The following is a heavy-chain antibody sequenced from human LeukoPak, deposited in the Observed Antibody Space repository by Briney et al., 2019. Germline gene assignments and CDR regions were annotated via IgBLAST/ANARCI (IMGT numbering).Heavy chain of an antibody. CDR3: ARRRLTGTTPAFDI. CDR2: INHSGGT. D-gene: IGHD1-7*01. V-gene: IGHV4-38-2*02. J-gene: IGHJ3*02. CDR1: GYSISSGYY. Sequence: SETLSLTCTVSGYSISSGYYWGWIRQPPGKGLEWIGEINHSGGTNYNPSLKSRVTISVDTSKNQFSLKLSSVTAADTAVYYCARRRLTGTTPAFDIWGQGTMVTVSS.